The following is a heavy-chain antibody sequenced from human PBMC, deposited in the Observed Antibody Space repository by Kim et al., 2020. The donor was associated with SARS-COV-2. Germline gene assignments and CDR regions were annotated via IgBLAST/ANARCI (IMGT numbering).Heavy chain of an antibody. CDR1: GGTFSSYA. V-gene: IGHV1-69*13. CDR2: IIPIFGTA. CDR3: ASNRYGSGSYYNAHYYYYGMDV. J-gene: IGHJ6*02. Sequence: SVKVSCKASGGTFSSYAISWVRQAPGQGLEWMGGIIPIFGTANYAQKFQGRVTITADESTSTAYMELSSLRSEDTAVYYCASNRYGSGSYYNAHYYYYGMDVWGQGTTVTVSS. D-gene: IGHD3-10*01.